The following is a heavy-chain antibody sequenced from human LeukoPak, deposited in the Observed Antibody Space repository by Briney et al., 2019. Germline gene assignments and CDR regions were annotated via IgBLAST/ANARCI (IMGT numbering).Heavy chain of an antibody. V-gene: IGHV4-30-4*01. D-gene: IGHD3-22*01. CDR3: ARVGWSGSSGFLDD. CDR2: IYYSGST. J-gene: IGHJ4*02. Sequence: SETLSLTCTVSGGSISRGDYYWSWIRQPPGKGLEWIGYIYYSGSTFYNPSLKSRVTISVDTSKNQFSFKLSSVTAADTAVYYCARVGWSGSSGFLDDWGQGTLVTVSS. CDR1: GGSISRGDYY.